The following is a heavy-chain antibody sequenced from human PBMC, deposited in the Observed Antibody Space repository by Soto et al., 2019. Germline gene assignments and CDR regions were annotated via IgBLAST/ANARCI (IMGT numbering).Heavy chain of an antibody. J-gene: IGHJ4*02. V-gene: IGHV3-23*01. CDR2: ISGTGRRT. CDR1: GFTFGNYG. D-gene: IGHD6-19*01. CDR3: AKTAEAVAGTVYGY. Sequence: VGSLRLSCGTSGFTFGNYGMGWVRQAPGNGLYWVSGISGTGRRTYYADSVKGRFTISRDNSKNTLYLQMDSLRADDTAVYYCAKTAEAVAGTVYGYWGQGILVTVSS.